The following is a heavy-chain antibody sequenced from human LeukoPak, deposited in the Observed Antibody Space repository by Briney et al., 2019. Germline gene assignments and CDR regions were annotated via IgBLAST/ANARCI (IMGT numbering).Heavy chain of an antibody. CDR1: GGSISIPSYS. D-gene: IGHD6-19*01. V-gene: IGHV4-39*01. J-gene: IGHJ3*02. Sequence: PSETLSLTCTVSGGSISIPSYSWGWVRQPPGKGLEWIGAIYYSESAYYNPSLKSRVTISVDTSKNQFSLNLTSVTAADTAVYYCARGPITGYSSGSYAFDIWGHGTMVTVSS. CDR3: ARGPITGYSSGSYAFDI. CDR2: IYYSESA.